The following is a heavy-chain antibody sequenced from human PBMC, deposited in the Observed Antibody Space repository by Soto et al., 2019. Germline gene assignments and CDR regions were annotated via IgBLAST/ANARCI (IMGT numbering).Heavy chain of an antibody. CDR1: GYTFTSYA. D-gene: IGHD3-9*01. Sequence: ASVKASCKASGYTFTSYAMHWVRQAPGQRLEWMGWINAGNGNTKYSQKFQGRVTITRDTSASTAYMELSSLRSEDTAVYYCARARLRYFDWPPYYFDYLGQGILVTVCS. J-gene: IGHJ4*02. V-gene: IGHV1-3*01. CDR2: INAGNGNT. CDR3: ARARLRYFDWPPYYFDY.